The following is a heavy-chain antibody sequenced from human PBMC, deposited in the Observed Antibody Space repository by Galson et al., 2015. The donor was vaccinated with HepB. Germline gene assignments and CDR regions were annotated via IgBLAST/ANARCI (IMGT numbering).Heavy chain of an antibody. J-gene: IGHJ4*02. V-gene: IGHV3-7*01. D-gene: IGHD5-18*01. CDR3: ARAPGYTYCYDFDY. CDR2: IKQDGNEK. CDR1: GFTFRSYW. Sequence: SLRLSCAASGFTFRSYWMSWVRQAPGKGLEWVANIKQDGNEKTYVDSVKGRFTISRDNAKKSLYLQMNSLRAEDTAVYYCARAPGYTYCYDFDYWGQGTLVTVSS.